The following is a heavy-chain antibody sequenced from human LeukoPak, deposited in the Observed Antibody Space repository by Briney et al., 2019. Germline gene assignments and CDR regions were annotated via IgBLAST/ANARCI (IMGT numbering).Heavy chain of an antibody. V-gene: IGHV3-48*01. CDR3: ARDGPIGYCSGGSCYSYYYYYYMDV. CDR2: ISSSSSTI. Sequence: GGSLRLSCAASGFTFSSYWMSWVRQAPGKGLEWVSYISSSSSTIYYADSVKGRFTISRDNAKNSLYLQMNSLRAEDTAVYYCARDGPIGYCSGGSCYSYYYYYYMDVWGKGTTVTVSS. D-gene: IGHD2-15*01. CDR1: GFTFSSYW. J-gene: IGHJ6*03.